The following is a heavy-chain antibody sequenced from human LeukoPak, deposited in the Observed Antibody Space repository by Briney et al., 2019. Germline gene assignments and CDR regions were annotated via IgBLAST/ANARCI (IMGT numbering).Heavy chain of an antibody. CDR1: GYTFTSYA. Sequence: ASVTVSCKASGYTFTSYAMHWVRQAPGQRLEWMGWINAGNGNTKYSQKFQGRVTITRDTSASTAYMELSSLRSEDTAVYYCARAGVFGVVINYYYYGMDVWGQGTTVTVSS. J-gene: IGHJ6*02. D-gene: IGHD3-3*01. V-gene: IGHV1-3*01. CDR2: INAGNGNT. CDR3: ARAGVFGVVINYYYYGMDV.